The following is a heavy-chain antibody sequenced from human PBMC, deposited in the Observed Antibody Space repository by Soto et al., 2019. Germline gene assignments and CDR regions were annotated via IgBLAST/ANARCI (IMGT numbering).Heavy chain of an antibody. V-gene: IGHV4-31*03. J-gene: IGHJ6*02. Sequence: PSETLSLTCTVSGGSISRGGYYWSWIRQHPGKGLEWIGYIYYSGSTYYNPSLKSRVTISVYTSKNQFSLKLSSVTAADTAVYYCARASGYCSGGSCYYYYGMDVWGQGTTVTVS. CDR1: GGSISRGGYY. D-gene: IGHD2-15*01. CDR2: IYYSGST. CDR3: ARASGYCSGGSCYYYYGMDV.